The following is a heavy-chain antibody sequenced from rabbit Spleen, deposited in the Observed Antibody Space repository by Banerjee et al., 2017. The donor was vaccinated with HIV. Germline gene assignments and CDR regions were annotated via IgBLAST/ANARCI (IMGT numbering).Heavy chain of an antibody. D-gene: IGHD4-2*01. CDR1: GFSLSSND. J-gene: IGHJ4*01. Sequence: QQQLKETGGGLVQPGGSLTLPCKASGFSLSSNDLNWVRQAPGKGLEYIGWISTFGSAYYANWVNGRFTISSDNAQNTVGLQLNSLTAADTATYFCARTGSNWSRNLWGPGTLVTVS. CDR2: ISTFGSA. CDR3: ARTGSNWSRNL. V-gene: IGHV1S29*01.